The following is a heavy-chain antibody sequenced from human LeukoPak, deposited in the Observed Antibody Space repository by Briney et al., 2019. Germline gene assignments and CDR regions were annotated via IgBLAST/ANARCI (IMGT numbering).Heavy chain of an antibody. V-gene: IGHV3-74*01. J-gene: IGHJ6*02. CDR2: INSDGSGT. CDR1: GFTFSSYW. D-gene: IGHD4-17*01. CDR3: ARDARLYGDYYYGMDV. Sequence: GGSLRLSYAASGFTFSSYWMYWVRQAPGKGLVWVSRINSDGSGTSYADSVKGRFSISRDNAKNTLYPQMNSLRAEDTAVYYCARDARLYGDYYYGMDVWGQGTTVTVSS.